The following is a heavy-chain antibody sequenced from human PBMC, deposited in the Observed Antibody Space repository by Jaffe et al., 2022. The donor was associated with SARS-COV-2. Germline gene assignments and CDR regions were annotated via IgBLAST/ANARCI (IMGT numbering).Heavy chain of an antibody. J-gene: IGHJ4*02. V-gene: IGHV3-30*18. CDR1: GFTFSSYG. CDR3: AKDQGRSIAARLGGDY. CDR2: ISYDGSNK. D-gene: IGHD6-6*01. Sequence: QVQLVESGGGVVQPGRSLRLSCAASGFTFSSYGMHWVRQAPGKGLEWVAVISYDGSNKYYADSVKGRFTISRDNSKNTLYLQMNSLRAEDTAVYYCAKDQGRSIAARLGGDYWGQGTLVTVSS.